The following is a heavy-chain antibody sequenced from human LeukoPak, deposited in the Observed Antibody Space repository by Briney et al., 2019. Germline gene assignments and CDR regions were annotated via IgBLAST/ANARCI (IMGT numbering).Heavy chain of an antibody. Sequence: ASVTVSFKASGYTFTNYGISWVRPAPGQGLEWMGWISAYNGNTNYAQKLQGRVTMTTDTSTSTAYMELRSLRSDDTAVYYCARSPVVATMEFDYWGQGTLVTVSS. J-gene: IGHJ4*02. CDR3: ARSPVVATMEFDY. CDR1: GYTFTNYG. D-gene: IGHD5-12*01. V-gene: IGHV1-18*04. CDR2: ISAYNGNT.